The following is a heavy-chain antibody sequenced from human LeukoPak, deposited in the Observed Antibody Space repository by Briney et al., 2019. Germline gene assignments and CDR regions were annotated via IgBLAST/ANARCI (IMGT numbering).Heavy chain of an antibody. CDR1: GGSISSSSYY. D-gene: IGHD3-22*01. J-gene: IGHJ4*02. Sequence: SETLSLTCTVSGGSISSSSYYWGWIRQPPGKGLEWIGSIYYSGSTYYNPSLKSRVTISVDTSKNQFSLKLSSVTAADTAVYYCAREDEWLRDDSYYYDSSGYPADYWGQGTLVTVSS. CDR2: IYYSGST. V-gene: IGHV4-39*07. CDR3: AREDEWLRDDSYYYDSSGYPADY.